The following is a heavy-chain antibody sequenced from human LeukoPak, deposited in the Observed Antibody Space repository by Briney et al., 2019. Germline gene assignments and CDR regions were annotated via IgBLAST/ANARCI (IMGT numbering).Heavy chain of an antibody. J-gene: IGHJ4*02. CDR1: GGSFSGYY. Sequence: PSETLSLTCAVYGGSFSGYYWSWIRQPPGKGLEWIGEINHSGSTNYNPSLKSRVTISVDTSKNQFSLKLSSVTAADTAVYYCARSLGGVPPRRYWGQGTLVTVSS. V-gene: IGHV4-34*01. D-gene: IGHD1-1*01. CDR2: INHSGST. CDR3: ARSLGGVPPRRY.